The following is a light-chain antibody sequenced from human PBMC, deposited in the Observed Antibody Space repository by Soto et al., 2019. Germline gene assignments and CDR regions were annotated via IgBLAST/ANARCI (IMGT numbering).Light chain of an antibody. CDR3: QQYGSSPWT. V-gene: IGKV3-20*01. Sequence: ELVFPQSPATLSLSPGEGATLSCRARQSVSSSYLAWYQQKRGQAPRLLIYGAASRATGIPDRFSGSGSGTDITLTISRLEPEDFAVYYCQQYGSSPWTFGQGTKVDI. CDR2: GAA. J-gene: IGKJ1*01. CDR1: QSVSSSY.